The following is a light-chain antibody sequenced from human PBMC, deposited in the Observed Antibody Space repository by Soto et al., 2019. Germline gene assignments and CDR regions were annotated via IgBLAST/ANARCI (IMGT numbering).Light chain of an antibody. CDR2: EVN. V-gene: IGLV2-14*01. J-gene: IGLJ1*01. Sequence: QSVLTQPASVPGSPGQSITISCTGTSSDVGAYNYVSWYQQHPVKAPKLIIYEVNNRPSGVSNRFSGSKSGNTASLTISGLQAEDEADYYCSSHTRSSTYVFGTGTKVTVL. CDR3: SSHTRSSTYV. CDR1: SSDVGAYNY.